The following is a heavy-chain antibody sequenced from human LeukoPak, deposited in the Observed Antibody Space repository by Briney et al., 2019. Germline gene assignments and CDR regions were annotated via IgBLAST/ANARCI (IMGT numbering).Heavy chain of an antibody. Sequence: SETLSLTCTVSGGSISSGSYYWSWIRQPAGKGLEWIGRIYTSGSTNYNPSLKSRVTISVDTSKNQFSLKLSSVTAADTAVYYCARTTQQREYYYYYMDVWGKGTTVTVSS. D-gene: IGHD6-13*01. CDR3: ARTTQQREYYYYYMDV. J-gene: IGHJ6*03. CDR1: GGSISSGSYY. V-gene: IGHV4-61*02. CDR2: IYTSGST.